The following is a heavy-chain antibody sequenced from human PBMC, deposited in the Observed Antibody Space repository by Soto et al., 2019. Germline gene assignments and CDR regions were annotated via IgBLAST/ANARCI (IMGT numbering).Heavy chain of an antibody. J-gene: IGHJ6*02. CDR1: GFTFSSFA. D-gene: IGHD6-13*01. CDR2: ISGSGGST. CDR3: AKDPEGIAAAPWDYYYGMDV. V-gene: IGHV3-23*01. Sequence: PGGSLRLSCAASGFTFSSFAMSWVRQAPGKGLDWVSAISGSGGSTYSADSVKGRFTISRDNSKNTLYLQMNSLRAEDTAVYYCAKDPEGIAAAPWDYYYGMDVWGQGTTVTVSS.